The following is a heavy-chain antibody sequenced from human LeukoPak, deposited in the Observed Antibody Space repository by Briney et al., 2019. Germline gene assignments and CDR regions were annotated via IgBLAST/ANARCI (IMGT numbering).Heavy chain of an antibody. CDR3: ERKNEQGVTDF. J-gene: IGHJ4*02. D-gene: IGHD1-1*01. CDR2: ISYHGSNI. CDR1: GFTFTCCG. Sequence: TGGSLRLSCAASGFTFTCCGMHWVRQAPGKGLEWLAVISYHGSNIYYADSVKGRFAISRDNSKNTAFLQMNSLRPEDTALYYCERKNEQGVTDFWGQGALVTVSA. V-gene: IGHV3-30*03.